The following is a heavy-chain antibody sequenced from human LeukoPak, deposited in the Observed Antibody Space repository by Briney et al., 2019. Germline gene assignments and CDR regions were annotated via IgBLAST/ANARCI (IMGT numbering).Heavy chain of an antibody. Sequence: KPSETLSLTCAVYGGSFSGYYWSWIRQPPGKGLEWIGEINHSGSTNYNPSLKSRVTISVDTSKNQFSLKLSSVTAADTAVYYCARHARDGSLGMDVWGQGTTVTVSS. CDR2: INHSGST. V-gene: IGHV4-34*01. CDR3: ARHARDGSLGMDV. J-gene: IGHJ6*02. CDR1: GGSFSGYY. D-gene: IGHD5-24*01.